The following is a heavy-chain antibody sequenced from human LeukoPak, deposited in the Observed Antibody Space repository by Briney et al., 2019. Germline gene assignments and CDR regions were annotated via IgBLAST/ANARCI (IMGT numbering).Heavy chain of an antibody. D-gene: IGHD2-21*01. CDR1: GGSIISGSFY. CDR2: VYYSGST. CDR3: ARQIAVVEPTDPNWFDS. V-gene: IGHV4-39*07. Sequence: PSETLSLTCSVSGGSIISGSFYWGWIRQPPGKGLEWIGSVYYSGSTYYTPSLKGRVTISLHTPMNHFSLRLTSVTAADTAVYYCARQIAVVEPTDPNWFDSWGQGTLVTVSS. J-gene: IGHJ5*01.